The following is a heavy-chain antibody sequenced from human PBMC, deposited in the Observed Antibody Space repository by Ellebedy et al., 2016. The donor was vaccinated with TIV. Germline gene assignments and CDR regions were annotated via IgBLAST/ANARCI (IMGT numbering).Heavy chain of an antibody. CDR1: GGSISSYY. CDR2: IYYSGST. Sequence: MPSETLSLTCTVSGGSISSYYWSWIRQPPGKGLEWIGYIYYSGSTNYNPSLKSRVTISVATSKNQFSLKLSPVTAADTAVYYCARDRSYSGSYDYWGQGTLVTVSS. V-gene: IGHV4-59*08. CDR3: ARDRSYSGSYDY. D-gene: IGHD1-26*01. J-gene: IGHJ4*02.